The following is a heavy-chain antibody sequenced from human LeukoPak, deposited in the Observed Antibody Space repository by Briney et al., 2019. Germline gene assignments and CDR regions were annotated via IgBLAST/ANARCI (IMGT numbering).Heavy chain of an antibody. D-gene: IGHD2-2*01. CDR1: GFTFSSYS. CDR3: ARDRGGVVVPAAVFDY. V-gene: IGHV3-48*01. CDR2: ISSSSSTI. J-gene: IGHJ4*02. Sequence: GGSLRLSCAASGFTFSSYSMNWVRQAPGKGLEWVSYISSSSSTIYYAGSVKGRFTISRDNAKNSLYLQMNSLRAEDTAVYYCARDRGGVVVPAAVFDYWGQGTLVTVSS.